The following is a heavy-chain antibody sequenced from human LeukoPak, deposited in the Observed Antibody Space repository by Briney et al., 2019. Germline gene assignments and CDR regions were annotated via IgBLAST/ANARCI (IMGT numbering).Heavy chain of an antibody. Sequence: PSETLSLTCTVSGGSISSSSYYWGWIRQPPGKGLEWIGSIYYSGSTYYNPSLKSRVTISVDTSKNQFSLKLSSVTAADTAVYYCARHVTGVRYYYEEEEDYWGQGTLVTVSS. D-gene: IGHD3-22*01. J-gene: IGHJ4*02. CDR1: GGSISSSSYY. CDR2: IYYSGST. CDR3: ARHVTGVRYYYEEEEDY. V-gene: IGHV4-39*01.